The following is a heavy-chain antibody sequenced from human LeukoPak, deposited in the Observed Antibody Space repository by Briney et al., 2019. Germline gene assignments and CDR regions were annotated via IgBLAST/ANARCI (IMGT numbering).Heavy chain of an antibody. D-gene: IGHD4-17*01. J-gene: IGHJ4*02. V-gene: IGHV4-61*02. CDR2: IYTSGST. CDR3: ARDNGDYVVDY. Sequence: PSQTLSLTCTVSGGSINSGSYYWSWIRQPAGNGLEWIGRIYTSGSTNYNPSLKSRVTISVDTSKNQFSLKLSSVTAADTAVYYCARDNGDYVVDYWGQGTLVTVSS. CDR1: GGSINSGSYY.